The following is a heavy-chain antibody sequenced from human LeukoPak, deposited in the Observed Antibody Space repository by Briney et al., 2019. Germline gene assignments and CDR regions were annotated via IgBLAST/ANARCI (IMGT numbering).Heavy chain of an antibody. CDR3: ARADVVVPAAYFDY. CDR2: IKQDGSEK. Sequence: GRSLRLSCAASGFTFSSYWMSWVRQAPGKGLEWVANIKQDGSEKYYVDSVKGRFTISRDNAKNSLYLQMNSLRAEDTAVYYCARADVVVPAAYFDYWGQGTLVTVSS. J-gene: IGHJ4*02. V-gene: IGHV3-7*01. CDR1: GFTFSSYW. D-gene: IGHD2-2*01.